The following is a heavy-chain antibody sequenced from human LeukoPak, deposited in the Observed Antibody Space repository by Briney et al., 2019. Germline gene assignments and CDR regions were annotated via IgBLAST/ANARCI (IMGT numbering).Heavy chain of an antibody. V-gene: IGHV3-13*01. D-gene: IGHD3/OR15-3a*01. J-gene: IGHJ6*02. CDR1: GFVLSDYG. CDR2: IGSAGDK. Sequence: GGSLRLSCAASGFVLSDYGIHWVRQGIGKGLDWVSGIGSAGDKYCAGSERGRFTISRENAENFVYLQMNGLRAEDTAIYYCVRAKRETSSRPWTSGMDVWGQGTTVTVSS. CDR3: VRAKRETSSRPWTSGMDV.